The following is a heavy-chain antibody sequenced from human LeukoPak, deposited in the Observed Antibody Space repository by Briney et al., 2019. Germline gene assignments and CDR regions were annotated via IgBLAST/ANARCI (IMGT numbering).Heavy chain of an antibody. Sequence: SETLSLTCAVYGGSFSGYYWSWIRQPPGKGLEWIGEINHSGSTNYNPSLKSRVTISVDTSKNQFSLKLSSVTAADTAVYYCARALGAAGLDCWGQGTLVTVSS. CDR2: INHSGST. CDR3: ARALGAAGLDC. J-gene: IGHJ4*02. CDR1: GGSFSGYY. D-gene: IGHD6-13*01. V-gene: IGHV4-34*01.